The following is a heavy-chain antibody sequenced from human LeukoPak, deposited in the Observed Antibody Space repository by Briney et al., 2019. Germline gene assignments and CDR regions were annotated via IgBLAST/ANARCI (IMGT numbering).Heavy chain of an antibody. V-gene: IGHV7-4-1*02. CDR3: ARDLELLWFGGLLEGYYGMDV. Sequence: ASVKVSCKASGYTFTSYAMNWVRQAPGQGLEWMGWINTNTGNPTYAQGFTGRFVFSLDTSVSTAYLQISSLKAEDTAVYYCARDLELLWFGGLLEGYYGMDVWGQGTTVTVSS. D-gene: IGHD3-10*01. CDR1: GYTFTSYA. J-gene: IGHJ6*02. CDR2: INTNTGNP.